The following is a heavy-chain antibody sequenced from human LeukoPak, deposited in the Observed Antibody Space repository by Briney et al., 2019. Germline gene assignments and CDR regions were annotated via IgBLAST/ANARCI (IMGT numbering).Heavy chain of an antibody. Sequence: GGAPRPFCAASGFTPSWDWMHWVRQAPGKGRGWVSRIDFHGSITDYADSVKGRFTISRDNAKNTLYLQMNSLRAEDTAVYYCARDAGRGGDCDYWGQGTLVTVSS. D-gene: IGHD2-21*02. CDR2: IDFHGSIT. CDR3: ARDAGRGGDCDY. CDR1: GFTPSWDW. J-gene: IGHJ4*02. V-gene: IGHV3-74*01.